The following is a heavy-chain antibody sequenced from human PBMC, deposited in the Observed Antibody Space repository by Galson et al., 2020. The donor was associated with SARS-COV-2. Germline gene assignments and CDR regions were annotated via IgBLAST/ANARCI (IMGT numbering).Heavy chain of an antibody. J-gene: IGHJ4*02. CDR3: ARANAGYHIDY. CDR1: GGSISSYY. D-gene: IGHD5-12*01. CDR2: IYYSGST. V-gene: IGHV4-59*01. Sequence: SETLSLTCTVSGGSISSYYWSWIRQPPGKGLEWIGYIYYSGSTNYNPYLKSRVTISVDTYENQFSLKLSSVTAADTAVYYCARANAGYHIDYWGQGTLVTVCS.